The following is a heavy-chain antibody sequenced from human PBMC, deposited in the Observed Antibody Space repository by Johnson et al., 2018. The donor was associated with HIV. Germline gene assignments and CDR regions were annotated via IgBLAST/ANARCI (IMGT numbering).Heavy chain of an antibody. CDR3: ARELGGSSLPFGAFDI. Sequence: VQLLESGGGLVQPGGSLRLSCAASGFTFSGYWMSWVRQAPGKGLEWVANIKQDGSQKYYVDSVKGRFTISRDNSKNSVYLQMNSLRAEDTAVYYCARELGGSSLPFGAFDIWGQGTMVTVSS. V-gene: IGHV3-7*05. J-gene: IGHJ3*02. D-gene: IGHD6-13*01. CDR2: IKQDGSQK. CDR1: GFTFSGYW.